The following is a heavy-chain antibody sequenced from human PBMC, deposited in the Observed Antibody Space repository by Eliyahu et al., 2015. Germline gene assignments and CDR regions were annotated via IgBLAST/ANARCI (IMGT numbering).Heavy chain of an antibody. CDR1: GGSISSSSYY. Sequence: QLQLQESGPGLVKPSETLSLTCTVSGGSISSSSYYWGWIRQPPGKGPGWIGGIYYSGSTHYNPSLKSRVTISVDTSKNQFSLKLSSVTAADTAVYYCARHSGLRPGWFDPWGQGTLVTVSS. CDR2: IYYSGST. D-gene: IGHD4-17*01. CDR3: ARHSGLRPGWFDP. V-gene: IGHV4-39*01. J-gene: IGHJ5*02.